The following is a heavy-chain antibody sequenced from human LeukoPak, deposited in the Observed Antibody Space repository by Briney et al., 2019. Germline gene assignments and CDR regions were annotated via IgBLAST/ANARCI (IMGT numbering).Heavy chain of an antibody. Sequence: PGGSLRLSCAASGFTFSSYAMSWVRQAPGKGLEWVSAISGSGGSTYYADSVKGRFTISRDNSKNTLYLQMNSLRAEDTAVYYCALPNKNYYDSNGYSAYFDYWGQGTLVTVSS. D-gene: IGHD3-22*01. CDR2: ISGSGGST. CDR3: ALPNKNYYDSNGYSAYFDY. CDR1: GFTFSSYA. J-gene: IGHJ4*02. V-gene: IGHV3-23*01.